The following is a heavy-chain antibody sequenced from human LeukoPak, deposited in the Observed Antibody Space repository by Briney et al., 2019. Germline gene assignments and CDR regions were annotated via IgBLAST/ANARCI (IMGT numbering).Heavy chain of an antibody. CDR2: ISWNSGSI. CDR3: ARVHSGGFDY. V-gene: IGHV3-20*01. CDR1: GFTFGDYA. J-gene: IGHJ4*02. Sequence: PGGSLRLSCTASGFTFGDYAMSWVRQAPGKGLEWVSGISWNSGSIGYADSVKGRFTISRDNAKNSLYLQMNSLRAEDTALYHCARVHSGGFDYWGQGTLVTVSS. D-gene: IGHD1-26*01.